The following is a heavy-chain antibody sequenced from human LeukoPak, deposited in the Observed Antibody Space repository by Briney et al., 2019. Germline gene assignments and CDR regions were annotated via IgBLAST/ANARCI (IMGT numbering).Heavy chain of an antibody. CDR3: ARLTFDGYYFDY. CDR2: IYYSGST. D-gene: IGHD3-9*01. CDR1: GGSISSYY. J-gene: IGHJ4*02. V-gene: IGHV4-59*08. Sequence: SETLSLTCTVSGGSISSYYWSWIRQPPGKGLEWIGYIYYSGSTNYNPSLKSRVTISVDTSKNQFSLKLSSVTAADTAVYYCARLTFDGYYFDYWGQGTLVTVSS.